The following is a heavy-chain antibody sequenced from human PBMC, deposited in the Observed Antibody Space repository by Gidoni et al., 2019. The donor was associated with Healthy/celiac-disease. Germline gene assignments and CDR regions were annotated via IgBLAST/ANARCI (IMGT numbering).Heavy chain of an antibody. CDR1: GFTFSSYS. V-gene: IGHV3-48*02. Sequence: EVQLVESGGGLVQPGGSLRLSCAASGFTFSSYSMNWVRQAPGKGLEWVSYISSSSSTIYYADSVKGRFTISRDNAKNSLYLQMNSLRDEDTAVYYCATLPAAIAGNWFDPWGQGTLVTVSS. CDR3: ATLPAAIAGNWFDP. CDR2: ISSSSSTI. J-gene: IGHJ5*02. D-gene: IGHD2-2*02.